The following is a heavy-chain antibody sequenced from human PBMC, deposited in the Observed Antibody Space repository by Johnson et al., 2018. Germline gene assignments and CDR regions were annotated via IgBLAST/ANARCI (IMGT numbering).Heavy chain of an antibody. CDR2: ISYDGSNK. Sequence: QVQLVQSGGGVVQPGRSLRLSCAASGFTFSSYAMHWVRQAPGKGLEWVAVISYDGSNKYYADSVKGRFTISRDNAKNSLYLQMNSLRAEDTALYHCARERGSGSNNRYFHPWGQGTLVTVPS. D-gene: IGHD1-26*01. V-gene: IGHV3-30-3*01. CDR1: GFTFSSYA. CDR3: ARERGSGSNNRYFHP. J-gene: IGHJ1*01.